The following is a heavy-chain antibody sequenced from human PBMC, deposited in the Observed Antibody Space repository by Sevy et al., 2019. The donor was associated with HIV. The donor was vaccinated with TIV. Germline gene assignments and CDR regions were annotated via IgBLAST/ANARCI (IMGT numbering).Heavy chain of an antibody. J-gene: IGHJ4*02. D-gene: IGHD1-26*01. V-gene: IGHV4-59*08. CDR1: GGSITSLY. Sequence: SETLSLTCTVSGGSITSLYWNWIRQPPGKGLEWIANIYYNGPINYNPSLKSRVTLSLDTSKNQFSLRLSSVTAADTAMYYCAGENAWGRGYSWGLGTLVTVSS. CDR2: IYYNGPI. CDR3: AGENAWGRGYS.